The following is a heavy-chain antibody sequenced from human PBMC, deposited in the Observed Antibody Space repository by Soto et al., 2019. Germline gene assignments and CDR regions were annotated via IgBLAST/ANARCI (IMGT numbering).Heavy chain of an antibody. CDR3: ANRWSGAARPSYLVY. Sequence: GGSLRLSCAASGFTFSSYWMHWVRQAPGKGLVWVSRINSDGSSTSYADSVKGRFTISRDNAKNTLYLQMNSLRAEDTAVYYCANRWSGAARPSYLVYWGQGTLVTVSS. V-gene: IGHV3-74*01. CDR2: INSDGSST. CDR1: GFTFSSYW. D-gene: IGHD6-6*01. J-gene: IGHJ4*02.